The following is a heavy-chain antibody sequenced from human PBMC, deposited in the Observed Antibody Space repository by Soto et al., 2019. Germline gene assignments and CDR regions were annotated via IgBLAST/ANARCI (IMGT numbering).Heavy chain of an antibody. D-gene: IGHD6-19*01. CDR3: ARDARGWNRGSYYYYGMDV. J-gene: IGHJ6*02. CDR1: GGSVSSTSYY. Sequence: KPSETLSLTCTVSGGSVSSTSYYWSWIRQPPGKGLEWIGYIYNSGSTNYKPSLKSRVTISVDTSKNQFSLNLTSVTAADTAVYFCARDARGWNRGSYYYYGMDVWGQGTTVTVSS. V-gene: IGHV4-61*01. CDR2: IYNSGST.